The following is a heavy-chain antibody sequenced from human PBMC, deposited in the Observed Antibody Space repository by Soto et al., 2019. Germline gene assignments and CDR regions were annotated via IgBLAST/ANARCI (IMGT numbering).Heavy chain of an antibody. D-gene: IGHD3-10*01. V-gene: IGHV4-31*11. CDR3: AKAVRFGELLDWLDP. CDR1: GGSITGRDYY. Sequence: QVQLQESGPGLVKPSQTLSLTCAVSGGSITGRDYYWSWIRQHPGKGLEWIGYIYYSGSTYYNPSLTSRVTISLDTSKNQFSLKLSCVTAADTAVYYCAKAVRFGELLDWLDPWGQGTLVTVSS. CDR2: IYYSGST. J-gene: IGHJ5*02.